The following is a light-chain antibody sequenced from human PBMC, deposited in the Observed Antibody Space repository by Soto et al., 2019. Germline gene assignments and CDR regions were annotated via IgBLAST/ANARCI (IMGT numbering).Light chain of an antibody. Sequence: EIVLTQSPGTLSLSPGERATLSCRASQSVSSNLAWYQQKPGQAPRLLISGASSRATGIPARFSGSGSGTDFTLTISSLEPEDFAVYYCQQYGSSRTFGQGTKVDIK. J-gene: IGKJ1*01. V-gene: IGKV3-20*01. CDR2: GAS. CDR3: QQYGSSRT. CDR1: QSVSSN.